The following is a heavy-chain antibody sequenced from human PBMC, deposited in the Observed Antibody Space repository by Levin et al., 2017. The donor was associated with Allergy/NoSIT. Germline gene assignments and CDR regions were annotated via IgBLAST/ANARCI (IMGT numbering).Heavy chain of an antibody. D-gene: IGHD6-19*01. Sequence: PGESLKISCAASGFTFSSYGMHWVRQAPGKGLEWVAVISYDGSNKYYADSVKGRFTISRDNSKNTLYLQMNSLRAEDTAVYYCAKGQWLYYWGQGTLVTVSS. CDR3: AKGQWLYY. J-gene: IGHJ4*02. V-gene: IGHV3-30*18. CDR1: GFTFSSYG. CDR2: ISYDGSNK.